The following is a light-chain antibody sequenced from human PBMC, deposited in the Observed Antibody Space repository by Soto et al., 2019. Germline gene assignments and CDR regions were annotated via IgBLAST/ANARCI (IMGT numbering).Light chain of an antibody. CDR1: QDISNR. V-gene: IGKV1-33*01. CDR3: QQYDYSPRYT. Sequence: DIQMTQSPSSLSASVGDRVTITCQASQDISNRLNWYQQKPGKAPKFLIYDASNLETGVPSRFRGSGSGTDFTFTISSLQPEDIATYYCQQYDYSPRYTFGPGTKLEIK. J-gene: IGKJ2*01. CDR2: DAS.